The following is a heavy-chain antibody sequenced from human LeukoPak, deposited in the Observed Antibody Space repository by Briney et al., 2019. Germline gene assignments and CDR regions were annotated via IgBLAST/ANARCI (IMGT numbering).Heavy chain of an antibody. J-gene: IGHJ5*02. D-gene: IGHD2-21*02. CDR2: IYYSGST. CDR1: GGSISSGDYY. Sequence: PSQTLSLTCTVSGGSISSGDYYWSWIRQPPGKGLEWIGYIYYSGSTYYNPSLKSRVTISVDTSKNQFSLKLSSVTAADTAMYYCARAPRQDCGRNWFDPWGQGTLVTVSS. V-gene: IGHV4-30-4*01. CDR3: ARAPRQDCGRNWFDP.